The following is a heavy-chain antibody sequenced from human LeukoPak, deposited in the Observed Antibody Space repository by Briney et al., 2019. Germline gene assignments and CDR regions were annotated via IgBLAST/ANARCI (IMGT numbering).Heavy chain of an antibody. D-gene: IGHD2-15*01. CDR1: GFTFSSYG. Sequence: GGSLRLSCAASGFTFSSYGMSWVRQAPGKGLEWVANIKQDGSEKYYVDSVKGRFTISRDNAKNSMYLQMNSLRPEATAVYYCASAVGGEGYCSGGSCYYQARYLDYWGQGTLVTVSS. CDR2: IKQDGSEK. V-gene: IGHV3-7*01. J-gene: IGHJ4*02. CDR3: ASAVGGEGYCSGGSCYYQARYLDY.